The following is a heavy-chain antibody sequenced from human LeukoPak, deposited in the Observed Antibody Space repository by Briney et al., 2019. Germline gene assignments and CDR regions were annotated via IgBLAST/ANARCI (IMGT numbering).Heavy chain of an antibody. CDR3: ARLSADTAMVTGPYYYYYMDV. CDR1: GDSISTSNSY. Sequence: KPSETLSLTCTVSGDSISTSNSYWGWIRQPPGKGLEWIGSIYYSGNTYYNPSLKSRVTISVDTSKNQFSLKLSSVTAADTAVYYCARLSADTAMVTGPYYYYYMDVWGKGTTVTVSS. J-gene: IGHJ6*03. D-gene: IGHD5-18*01. V-gene: IGHV4-39*07. CDR2: IYYSGNT.